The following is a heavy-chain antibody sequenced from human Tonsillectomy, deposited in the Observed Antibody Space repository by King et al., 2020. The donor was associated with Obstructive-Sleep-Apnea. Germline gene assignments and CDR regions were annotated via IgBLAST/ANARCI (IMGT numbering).Heavy chain of an antibody. CDR1: GFTFDDYA. J-gene: IGHJ3*02. D-gene: IGHD3-10*01. CDR2: ISWNSGSI. Sequence: VQLVESGGGLVQPGRSLRLSCAASGFTFDDYAMHWVRQAPGKGLEWFSGISWNSGSICYADSVKGRFTISRDNAKNSLYLQMNSLRAEDTALYYCAKSKEGRGGAFDIWGQGTMVTVSS. CDR3: AKSKEGRGGAFDI. V-gene: IGHV3-9*01.